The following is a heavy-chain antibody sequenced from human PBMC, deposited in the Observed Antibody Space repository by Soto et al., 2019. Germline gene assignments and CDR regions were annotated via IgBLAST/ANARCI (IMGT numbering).Heavy chain of an antibody. CDR3: ARDRPWGSSGWYRWGFDY. J-gene: IGHJ4*02. CDR2: ISYDGSNK. V-gene: IGHV3-30-3*01. D-gene: IGHD6-19*01. Sequence: QVQLVESGGGVVQPGRSLRLSCAASGFTFSSYAMHWVRQAPGKGLEWVAVISYDGSNKYYADSVKGRFTISRDNSKNTLYLQMNSLRAEDTAVYYCARDRPWGSSGWYRWGFDYWGQGTLVTVSS. CDR1: GFTFSSYA.